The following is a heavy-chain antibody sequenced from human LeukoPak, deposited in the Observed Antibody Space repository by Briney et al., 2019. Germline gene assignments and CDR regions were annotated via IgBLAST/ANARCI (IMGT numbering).Heavy chain of an antibody. V-gene: IGHV4-59*01. CDR1: GGSISSYY. D-gene: IGHD3-22*01. CDR2: IYYSGST. J-gene: IGHJ4*02. CDR3: ARARYYYDSSGYYYPHYFDY. Sequence: PPETLSLTCTVSGGSISSYYWSWIRQPPGKGLEWIGYIYYSGSTNYNPSLKSRVTISVDTSKNQFSLKLSSVTAADTAVYYCARARYYYDSSGYYYPHYFDYWGQGTLVTVSS.